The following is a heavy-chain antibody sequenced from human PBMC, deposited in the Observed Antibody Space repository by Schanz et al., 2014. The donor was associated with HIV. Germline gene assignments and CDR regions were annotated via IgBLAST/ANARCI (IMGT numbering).Heavy chain of an antibody. J-gene: IGHJ4*02. CDR1: GFTFSSYG. CDR2: IWYDGSNK. V-gene: IGHV3-33*01. CDR3: ARGDGGYWYYFDY. D-gene: IGHD5-12*01. Sequence: QVQLVESGGGVVQPGRSLRLSCAASGFTFSSYGMHWVRQALGKGLEWVAVIWYDGSNKYYADSVKGRFTISRDNSKNTLYLQMNSLRAEDTAVYYCARGDGGYWYYFDYWGQGTLVTVSS.